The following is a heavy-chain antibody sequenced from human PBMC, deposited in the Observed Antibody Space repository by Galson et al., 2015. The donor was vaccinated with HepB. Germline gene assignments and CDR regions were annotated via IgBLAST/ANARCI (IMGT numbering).Heavy chain of an antibody. J-gene: IGHJ4*02. CDR3: ARETYGSGSPIWDYSYGYAIDN. V-gene: IGHV4-34*01. CDR1: GGSFSGYY. Sequence: ETLSLTCAVYGGSFSGYYWSWIRQPPGKGLEWIGEINHSGSTNYNPSLKSRVTISVDTSKNQFSLKLSSVTAEDTAVYYCARETYGSGSPIWDYSYGYAIDNWGQGTLVTVSS. D-gene: IGHD3-10*01. CDR2: INHSGST.